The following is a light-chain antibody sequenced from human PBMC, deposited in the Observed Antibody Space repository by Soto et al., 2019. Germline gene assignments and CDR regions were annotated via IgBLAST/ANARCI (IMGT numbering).Light chain of an antibody. CDR1: SSDVGGYNY. Sequence: QSVLTQPASVSGSPGQSIAISCTGTSSDVGGYNYVSWYQQHPGKAPKLIIFDVTNRPSGVSYRFSGSKSGSTASLTISGLQADDEADYYCTSFAGSGTYVFGTGTKLTVL. J-gene: IGLJ1*01. CDR2: DVT. V-gene: IGLV2-14*01. CDR3: TSFAGSGTYV.